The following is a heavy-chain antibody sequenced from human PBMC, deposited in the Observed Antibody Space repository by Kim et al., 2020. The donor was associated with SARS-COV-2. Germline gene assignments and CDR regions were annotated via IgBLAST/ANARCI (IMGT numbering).Heavy chain of an antibody. V-gene: IGHV3-11*05. Sequence: GGSLRLSCAASGFTFSDYYRSWIRQAPGKGLEWVSYISSSSSYTNYADSVKGRFTISRDNAKNSLYLQMNSLRAEDTAVYYCARVGYDYVWGSYRDYYYYGMDFWGQGTPVTISS. CDR1: GFTFSDYY. CDR3: ARVGYDYVWGSYRDYYYYGMDF. J-gene: IGHJ6*02. CDR2: ISSSSSYT. D-gene: IGHD3-16*02.